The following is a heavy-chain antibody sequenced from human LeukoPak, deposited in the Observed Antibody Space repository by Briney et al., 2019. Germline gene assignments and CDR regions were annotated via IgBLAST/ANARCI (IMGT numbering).Heavy chain of an antibody. D-gene: IGHD2-15*01. CDR3: ARDRLKAASRGGLNYGMDV. Sequence: SETLSLTCAVSGGSISSGGYSWSWIRQPPGKGLEWIGYIYHSGSTSYNPSLKSRVTISVDRSKNQFSLKLSSVTAADTAVYYCARDRLKAASRGGLNYGMDVWGQGTTVTVSS. CDR1: GGSISSGGYS. V-gene: IGHV4-30-2*01. J-gene: IGHJ6*02. CDR2: IYHSGST.